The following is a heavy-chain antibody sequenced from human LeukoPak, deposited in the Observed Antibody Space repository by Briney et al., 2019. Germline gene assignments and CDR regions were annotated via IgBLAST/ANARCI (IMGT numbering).Heavy chain of an antibody. CDR2: ISFDGSNE. CDR1: EFTFSSCG. V-gene: IGHV3-30*18. CDR3: AKDLIAGADINYYYGMDV. J-gene: IGHJ6*02. D-gene: IGHD6-19*01. Sequence: GGSLRLSCAASEFTFSSCGMHWVRQAPGKGLEWVAVISFDGSNEYYADSVKGRLTISRDNSKNTLFLQMNSLRAEDTAVYYCAKDLIAGADINYYYGMDVWGQGTTVTVSS.